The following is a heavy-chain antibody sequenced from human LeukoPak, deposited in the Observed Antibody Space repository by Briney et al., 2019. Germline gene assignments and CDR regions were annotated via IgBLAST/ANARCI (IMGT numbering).Heavy chain of an antibody. V-gene: IGHV3-64*01. D-gene: IGHD1-1*01. CDR1: GFTFNSYA. J-gene: IGHJ4*02. CDR2: ISSNGGST. Sequence: GGSPRLPCSASGFTFNSYAIHLVRQAPGKGLENVSAISSNGGSTYYANSVKGRFTISRDNSKNTLYLQMGSLRAEDMAVYYCARDMGPGTTGTTSDYWGQGTLVTVSS. CDR3: ARDMGPGTTGTTSDY.